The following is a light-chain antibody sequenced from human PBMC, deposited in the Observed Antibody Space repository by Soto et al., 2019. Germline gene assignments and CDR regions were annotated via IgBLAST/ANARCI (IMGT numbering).Light chain of an antibody. Sequence: EIVMTQSPATLSVSPGERATLSCRASQSVDNNLAWYQQQPGQAPRLLFYAASTRATGLPAKYSGSGSGTEFTLTISRLQSEDFAVYFCQQYNDWPQTFGQGTKVEIK. CDR2: AAS. J-gene: IGKJ1*01. V-gene: IGKV3-15*01. CDR1: QSVDNN. CDR3: QQYNDWPQT.